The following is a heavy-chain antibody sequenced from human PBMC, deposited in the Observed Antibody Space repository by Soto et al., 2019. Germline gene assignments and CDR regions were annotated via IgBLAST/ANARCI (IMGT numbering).Heavy chain of an antibody. CDR2: IYYSGST. CDR3: VPIHYYYYMDV. J-gene: IGHJ6*03. Sequence: QLQLQESGPGLVKPSETLSLTCTVSGGSISSSSYYWGWIRQPPGKGLEWIGSIYYSGSTYYNPSLKSRVTISVDTSKNQFSLKLSSVTAADTAVYYCVPIHYYYYMDVWGKGTTVTVSS. CDR1: GGSISSSSYY. V-gene: IGHV4-39*01.